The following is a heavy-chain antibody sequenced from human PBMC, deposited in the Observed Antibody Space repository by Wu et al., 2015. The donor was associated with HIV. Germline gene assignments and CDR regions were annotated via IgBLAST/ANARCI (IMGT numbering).Heavy chain of an antibody. CDR3: ATVKRDYCSTTSCYSRYYAMDV. CDR1: GYIFSTYY. V-gene: IGHV1-46*01. Sequence: QVQLIQSGAEVKKPGASVKVSCKASGYIFSTYYMHWVREAPGQGLEWVGIINCRSGATIYAQNFQGRVTITTDESTRTAYMELSSLRSEDTAVYYCATVKRDYCSTTSCYSRYYAMDVWGQGTTVTVSS. J-gene: IGHJ6*02. CDR2: INCRSGAT. D-gene: IGHD2-2*01.